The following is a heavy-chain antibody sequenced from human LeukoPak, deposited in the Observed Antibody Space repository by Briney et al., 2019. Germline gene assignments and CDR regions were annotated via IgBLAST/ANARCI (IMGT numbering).Heavy chain of an antibody. V-gene: IGHV4-59*01. CDR1: GGSISSYY. CDR3: ARGPEGYSYGYQFDY. J-gene: IGHJ4*02. Sequence: SSETLSLTCTVSGGSISSYYWSWIRQPPGKGLEWIGNIYYSGSTNYNPSLKSRVTTSVDTSKNQFSLKLSSVTAADTAVYYCARGPEGYSYGYQFDYWGQGTLVTVSS. CDR2: IYYSGST. D-gene: IGHD5-18*01.